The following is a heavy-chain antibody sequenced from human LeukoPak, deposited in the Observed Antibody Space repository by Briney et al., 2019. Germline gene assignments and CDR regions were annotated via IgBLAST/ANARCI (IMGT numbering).Heavy chain of an antibody. CDR2: ISGNSHHI. CDR1: GFTFSDYS. J-gene: IGHJ4*02. Sequence: GGSLRLSCAASGFTFSDYSMKWVRQAPGKALEWVSSISGNSHHIYYADPVKGRFTISRDNAENSLYLQMNSLRDEDTAVYYCARGRATGRSGGDYWGQGTLVTVSS. V-gene: IGHV3-21*01. CDR3: ARGRATGRSGGDY. D-gene: IGHD3-9*01.